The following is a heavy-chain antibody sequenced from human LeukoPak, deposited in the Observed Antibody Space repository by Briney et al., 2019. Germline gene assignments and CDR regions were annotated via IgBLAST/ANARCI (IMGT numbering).Heavy chain of an antibody. CDR2: ISSGDITI. J-gene: IGHJ4*02. CDR1: GFTFSTYE. Sequence: GGSPRLSCAASGFTFSTYEMNWVRQAPGKGLEWVSYISSGDITIYYADSVKGRFTISRDNAKNSLYLQMNSLRVEDTAVYYCARDGSTRPGNPFFDYWGQGTLVTVSS. V-gene: IGHV3-48*03. D-gene: IGHD5/OR15-5a*01. CDR3: ARDGSTRPGNPFFDY.